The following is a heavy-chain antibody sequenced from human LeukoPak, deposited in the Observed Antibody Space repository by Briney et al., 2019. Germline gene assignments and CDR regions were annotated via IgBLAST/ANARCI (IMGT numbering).Heavy chain of an antibody. CDR1: GYTFTSYA. V-gene: IGHV7-4-1*02. D-gene: IGHD3-22*01. Sequence: GASVKVSCKAPGYTFTSYAMNWVRQAPGQGLEWMGWINTNTGNPTYAQGFTGRFVFSLDTSVSTAYLQISSLKAEDTAVYYCATPDSSGYHNDAFDIWGQGTMVTVSS. CDR2: INTNTGNP. J-gene: IGHJ3*02. CDR3: ATPDSSGYHNDAFDI.